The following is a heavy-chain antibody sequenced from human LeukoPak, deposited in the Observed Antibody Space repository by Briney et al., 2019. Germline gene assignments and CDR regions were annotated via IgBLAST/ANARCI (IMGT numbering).Heavy chain of an antibody. CDR2: IYYSGST. CDR3: ARRVGATRQFDY. V-gene: IGHV4-61*05. Sequence: PSETLSLTCTVSGGSISSSSYYWSWIRQPPGKGLEWIGYIYYSGSTNYNPSLKSRVTISVDTSKNQFSLKLSSVTAADTAVYYCARRVGATRQFDYWGQGTLVTVSS. J-gene: IGHJ4*02. D-gene: IGHD1-26*01. CDR1: GGSISSSSYY.